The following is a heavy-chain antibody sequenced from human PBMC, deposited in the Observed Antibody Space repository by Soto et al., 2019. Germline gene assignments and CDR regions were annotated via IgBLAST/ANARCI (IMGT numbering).Heavy chain of an antibody. CDR2: IYHTGTT. J-gene: IGHJ3*02. CDR1: GGSISTNNW. V-gene: IGHV4-4*02. D-gene: IGHD3-16*02. CDR3: ANLDMITFGGVIGPNDEFDI. Sequence: PSETLSLTCTVSGGSISTNNWWTWVRQPPGEGPEWIGEIYHTGTTHYNPSLKSRVAISGDTSKNQFSLKLSSVTAADTAVYYWANLDMITFGGVIGPNDEFDIWGPGIMVT.